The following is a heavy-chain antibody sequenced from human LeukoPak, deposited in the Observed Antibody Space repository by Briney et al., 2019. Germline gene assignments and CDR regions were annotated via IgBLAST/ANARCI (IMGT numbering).Heavy chain of an antibody. CDR1: GFTFSDYY. Sequence: PGGSLRLSCAASGFTFSDYYMSWIRQAPGKGLEWVSYISSSGSTIYYADSVKGRFTISRDNSKNTLYLQMNSLRAEDTAVYYCAKDSGYGDHADSSGYYYLGEFYFDYWGQGTLVTVSS. D-gene: IGHD3-22*01. CDR3: AKDSGYGDHADSSGYYYLGEFYFDY. CDR2: ISSSGSTI. J-gene: IGHJ4*02. V-gene: IGHV3-11*04.